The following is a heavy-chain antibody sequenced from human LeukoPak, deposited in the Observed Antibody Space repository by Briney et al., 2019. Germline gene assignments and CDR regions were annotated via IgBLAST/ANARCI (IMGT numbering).Heavy chain of an antibody. D-gene: IGHD2-2*01. V-gene: IGHV3-23*01. J-gene: IGHJ4*02. Sequence: PGGSLRLSCAASGFTFSSSAMSWVRQAPGKGLEWVSAISGSGGSTYYADSVKGRFTISRDNSKNTLYLQMNSLRAEDTAVYYCAKVKVVVVVASRAPFDYWGQGTLVTVSS. CDR1: GFTFSSSA. CDR3: AKVKVVVVVASRAPFDY. CDR2: ISGSGGST.